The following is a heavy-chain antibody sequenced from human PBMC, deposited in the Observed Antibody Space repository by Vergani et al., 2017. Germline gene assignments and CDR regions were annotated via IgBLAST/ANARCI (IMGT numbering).Heavy chain of an antibody. J-gene: IGHJ4*02. CDR2: IYPADSDT. CDR1: DYSFGNYW. D-gene: IGHD3-22*01. Sequence: EVELVQSGPEMRKPGAPLKISCKGSDYSFGNYWIGWVRQMPGKGLEGMGIIYPADSDTRYSPSFQGQVTISADKSISTAFLQWYSLKASDTALYYCARLYGRDSSGSKYFDYWGQGTLVTVSS. V-gene: IGHV5-51*03. CDR3: ARLYGRDSSGSKYFDY.